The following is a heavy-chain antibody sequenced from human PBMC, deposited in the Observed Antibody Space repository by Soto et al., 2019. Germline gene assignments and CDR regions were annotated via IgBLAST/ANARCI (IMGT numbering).Heavy chain of an antibody. CDR3: ARAPPGPSPRWDV. Sequence: QVQLQESGSRLVKPSQTLSVTCAVSGGSMSSGGHSWSWIRQSPGKGLEWIGCIYATGKTYYNPSLKSRVTISVDTSKNLFSLNVTSVTAADTAVYYCARAPPGPSPRWDVWGQGTTVTVS. CDR2: IYATGKT. V-gene: IGHV4-30-2*06. D-gene: IGHD3-10*01. CDR1: GGSMSSGGHS. J-gene: IGHJ6*02.